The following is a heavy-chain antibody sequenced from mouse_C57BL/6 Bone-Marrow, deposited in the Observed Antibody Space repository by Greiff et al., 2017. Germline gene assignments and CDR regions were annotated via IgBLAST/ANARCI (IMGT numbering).Heavy chain of an antibody. CDR2: IYPGSGNT. D-gene: IGHD2-4*01. CDR3: APPYDYDDYAMDY. J-gene: IGHJ4*01. V-gene: IGHV1-66*01. Sequence: VQLQQSGPELVKPGASVKISCKASGYSFTSYYIHWVKQRPGQGLEWIGWIYPGSGNTKYNEKFKGKATLKADTSSSTAYMQLSSLTSEDAAVYYCAPPYDYDDYAMDYWGEGTSVTVSS. CDR1: GYSFTSYY.